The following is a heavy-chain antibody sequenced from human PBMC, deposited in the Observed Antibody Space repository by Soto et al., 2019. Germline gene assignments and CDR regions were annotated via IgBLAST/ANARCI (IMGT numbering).Heavy chain of an antibody. Sequence: ASVKVSCKASGGTFSSYAISWVRQAPGQGLEWTGGIIPIFGTANYAQKFQGRVTITADESTSTAYMELSSLRSEDTAVYYCARGGDGYNVNWGQGTLVTVSS. CDR3: ARGGDGYNVN. CDR2: IIPIFGTA. V-gene: IGHV1-69*13. J-gene: IGHJ4*02. D-gene: IGHD5-12*01. CDR1: GGTFSSYA.